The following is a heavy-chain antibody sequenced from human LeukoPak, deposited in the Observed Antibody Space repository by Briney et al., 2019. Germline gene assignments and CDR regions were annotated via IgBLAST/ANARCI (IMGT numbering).Heavy chain of an antibody. J-gene: IGHJ4*02. V-gene: IGHV4-59*01. Sequence: SETLSLTCTVSGGSISSYYWSWIRQPPGKGLEWIGYIYYSGSTNYNPSLKSRVTISVDTSKNQFSLKLSSVTAADTAVYYCASSRVYGDYFYWGQGTLVTVSS. CDR3: ASSRVYGDYFY. D-gene: IGHD4-17*01. CDR2: IYYSGST. CDR1: GGSISSYY.